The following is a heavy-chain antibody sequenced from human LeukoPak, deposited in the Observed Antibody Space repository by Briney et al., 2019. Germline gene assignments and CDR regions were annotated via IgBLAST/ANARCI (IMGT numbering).Heavy chain of an antibody. V-gene: IGHV3-74*01. CDR3: ARVPKTTVVTLFDY. CDR2: INSDGSST. D-gene: IGHD4-23*01. Sequence: GGSLRLSCAASGFTFSSYWMHWVRQAPGKGLVWVSRINSDGSSTSYADSVKGRFTISRDNAKNTLYLQMNSLRDEDTAVYYCARVPKTTVVTLFDYWGQGTLVTVSS. CDR1: GFTFSSYW. J-gene: IGHJ4*02.